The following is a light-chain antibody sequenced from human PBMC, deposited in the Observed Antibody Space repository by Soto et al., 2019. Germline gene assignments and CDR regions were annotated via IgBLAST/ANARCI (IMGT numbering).Light chain of an antibody. J-gene: IGLJ2*01. CDR3: SSYVGSGTYVV. V-gene: IGLV2-23*01. CDR1: SSDVGTYNL. CDR2: EGN. Sequence: QAVLTQPASVSGSPGQSITISCTGTSSDVGTYNLVSWYQQHPGNAPKLMIYEGNKRPSGVSNRFSGSKSGNTASLTISGLQAEDEGDYYCSSYVGSGTYVVFGGGTKVTVL.